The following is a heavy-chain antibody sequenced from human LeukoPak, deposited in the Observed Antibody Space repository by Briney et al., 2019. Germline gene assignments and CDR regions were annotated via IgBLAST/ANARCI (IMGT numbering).Heavy chain of an antibody. D-gene: IGHD3-10*01. V-gene: IGHV4-30-4*01. Sequence: SETLSLTCTVSGGSISSYYWSWIRQPPGKGLEWIGYIYYSGSTYYNPSLKSRVTISVDTSKNQFSLKLSSVTAADTAVYYCASSKYYGSFDYWGQGTLVTVSS. J-gene: IGHJ4*02. CDR3: ASSKYYGSFDY. CDR1: GGSISSYY. CDR2: IYYSGST.